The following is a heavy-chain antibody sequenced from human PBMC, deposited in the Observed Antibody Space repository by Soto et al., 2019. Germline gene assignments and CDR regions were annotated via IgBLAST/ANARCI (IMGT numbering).Heavy chain of an antibody. Sequence: QVQLQESGPGLVKPSQTLSLTCTVSGGSISSGGYYWSWIRQHPGTGLEWIGYIYYSGSTYYNPSLQSRVTVSVDTSKNQFSLKLSSVTAAGTAVYYCASGTEVSPSWDVWGQGTTVTVSS. CDR3: ASGTEVSPSWDV. CDR2: IYYSGST. CDR1: GGSISSGGYY. D-gene: IGHD1-26*01. J-gene: IGHJ6*02. V-gene: IGHV4-31*03.